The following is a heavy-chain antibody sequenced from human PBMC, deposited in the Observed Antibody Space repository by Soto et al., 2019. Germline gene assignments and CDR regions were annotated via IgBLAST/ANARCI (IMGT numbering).Heavy chain of an antibody. Sequence: GSVRKSRVSAGVTYLSYAISWIRKDPGKGLEWFSAISGSGGSTYYADSVKGRFTISRDNSKNTLYLQMNSLRAEDTALYYCAKDPYRSGAYYFDYWGQGTPVTVFS. V-gene: IGHV3-23*01. CDR3: AKDPYRSGAYYFDY. CDR2: ISGSGGST. D-gene: IGHD3-10*01. J-gene: IGHJ4*02. CDR1: GVTYLSYA.